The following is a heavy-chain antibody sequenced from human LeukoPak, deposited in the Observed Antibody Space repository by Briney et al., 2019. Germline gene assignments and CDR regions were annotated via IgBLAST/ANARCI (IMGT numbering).Heavy chain of an antibody. CDR1: GGTFSSYA. CDR2: IIPIFGTA. V-gene: IGHV1-69*13. Sequence: SVKVSCKASGGTFSSYAISWVRQAPEQGLEWMGGIIPIFGTANYAQKFQGRVTITADESTSTAYMELSSLRSEDTAVYYCLLYCSGGSCYHLPVDYWGQGTLVTVSS. J-gene: IGHJ4*02. CDR3: LLYCSGGSCYHLPVDY. D-gene: IGHD2-15*01.